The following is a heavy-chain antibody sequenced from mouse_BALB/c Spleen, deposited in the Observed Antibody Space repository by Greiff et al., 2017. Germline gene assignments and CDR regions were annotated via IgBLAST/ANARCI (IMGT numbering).Heavy chain of an antibody. J-gene: IGHJ3*01. CDR2: INSNGGST. D-gene: IGHD1-2*01. Sequence: EVKLMESGGGLVKLGGSLKLSCAASGFTFSSYYMSWVRQTPEKRLELVAAINSNGGSTYYPDTVKGRFTISRDNAKNTLYLQMSSLKSEDTALYYCARHDYGYGFAYWGQGTLVTVSA. CDR3: ARHDYGYGFAY. CDR1: GFTFSSYY. V-gene: IGHV5-6-2*01.